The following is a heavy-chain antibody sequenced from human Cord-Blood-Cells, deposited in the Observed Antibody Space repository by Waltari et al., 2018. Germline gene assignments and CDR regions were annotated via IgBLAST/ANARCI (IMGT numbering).Heavy chain of an antibody. CDR3: ARHRDIVVVPAAFDY. J-gene: IGHJ4*02. V-gene: IGHV4-39*01. Sequence: QLQLQESGPGLVKPSETLSLTCTVSGGSISSSSYYWGWIRQPPGTGLDGIGSIYDSGSSSYTPSHKSRVTISVDTAKIQFSLKLSSVTAADTAVYYCARHRDIVVVPAAFDYWGQGTLVTVSS. CDR1: GGSISSSSYY. CDR2: IYDSGSS. D-gene: IGHD2-2*01.